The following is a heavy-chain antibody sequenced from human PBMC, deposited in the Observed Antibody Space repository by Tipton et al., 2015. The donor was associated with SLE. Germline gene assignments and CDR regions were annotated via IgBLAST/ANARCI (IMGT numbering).Heavy chain of an antibody. J-gene: IGHJ5*02. Sequence: LSLTCTVSGGSISSYYWSWIRQPPGKGLEWIGYIYTSGSTNYNPSLKSRVTISVDTSKNQFSLKLSSVTAADTAVYYCAREPYYYDSSGYYVSWFDPWGQGTLVTVSS. CDR3: AREPYYYDSSGYYVSWFDP. CDR1: GGSISSYY. D-gene: IGHD3-22*01. CDR2: IYTSGST. V-gene: IGHV4-4*08.